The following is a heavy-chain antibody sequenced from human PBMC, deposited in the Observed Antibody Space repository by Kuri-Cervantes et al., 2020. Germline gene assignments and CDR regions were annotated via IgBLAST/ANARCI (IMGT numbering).Heavy chain of an antibody. CDR3: ARCSGWYETGHYGMDV. CDR2: ISSSSSYI. V-gene: IGHV3-21*01. CDR1: GFTFSSYS. D-gene: IGHD6-19*01. Sequence: GGSLRLSCAASGFTFSSYSMNWVRQAPGKGLEWVSSISSSSSYIYYADSVKGRFTISRDNSKNTLYLQMNSLRAEDTAVYYCARCSGWYETGHYGMDVWGQGTTVTVSS. J-gene: IGHJ6*02.